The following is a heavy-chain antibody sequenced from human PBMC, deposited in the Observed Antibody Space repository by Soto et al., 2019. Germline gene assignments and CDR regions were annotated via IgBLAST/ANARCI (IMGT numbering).Heavy chain of an antibody. CDR3: ARGPYSSSSYPSKKYFDY. CDR1: GGSFRGYY. D-gene: IGHD6-13*01. Sequence: SETLSFTCAAYGGSFRGYYWSWIRQPPGKGLEWIGEINHSGSTNYNPSLKSRVTISVETTKKKYSLKLRSVTAADTAVYYCARGPYSSSSYPSKKYFDYWGQGTLVTVSS. CDR2: INHSGST. J-gene: IGHJ4*02. V-gene: IGHV4-34*01.